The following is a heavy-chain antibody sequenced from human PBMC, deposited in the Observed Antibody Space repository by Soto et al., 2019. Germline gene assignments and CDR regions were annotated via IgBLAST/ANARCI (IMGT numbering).Heavy chain of an antibody. V-gene: IGHV3-30*09. CDR3: GNPHGYGAGRNTHFGVAV. Sequence: PGGSLRLSCADSRFTFNRYAMHCVRHAPSKGLGWVAFISFGGSDSSYADSVKGRFALSWYISHNQRYLALNYLRPADWCVSSFGNPHGYGAGRNTHFGVAVWGQGTAGTVSS. D-gene: IGHD1-26*01. CDR1: RFTFNRYA. CDR2: ISFGGSDS. J-gene: IGHJ6*02.